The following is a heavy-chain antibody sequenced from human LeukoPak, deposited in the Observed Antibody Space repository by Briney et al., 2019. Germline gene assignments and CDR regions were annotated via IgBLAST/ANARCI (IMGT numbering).Heavy chain of an antibody. CDR2: INHSGST. CDR3: ARGLRRSGIEN. V-gene: IGHV4-34*01. Sequence: SETLSLTCAVYGGSFSGYYWSWIRQPPGKGLEWIGEINHSGSTNYNPSLKSRVTISVDTSKNQFSLKLSSVTAADTAVYCCARGLRRSGIENWGQGTLVTVSS. CDR1: GGSFSGYY. J-gene: IGHJ4*02. D-gene: IGHD4-23*01.